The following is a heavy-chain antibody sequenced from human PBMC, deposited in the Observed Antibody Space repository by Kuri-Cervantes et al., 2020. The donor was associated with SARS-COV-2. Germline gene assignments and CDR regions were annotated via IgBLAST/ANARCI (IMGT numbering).Heavy chain of an antibody. CDR3: AKVSGDMYYYDSSGYLD. V-gene: IGHV3-30*18. J-gene: IGHJ4*02. CDR2: IAYDGSNK. D-gene: IGHD3-22*01. CDR1: GLTFSSSG. Sequence: GVSLRRSCAASGLTFSSSGMHWVPQAPGKGLEWVAVIAYDGSNKYYGESVTGRFSISRDNSKNTLYLQMNSLRAEDTAVYYCAKVSGDMYYYDSSGYLDWGQGTLVTVSS.